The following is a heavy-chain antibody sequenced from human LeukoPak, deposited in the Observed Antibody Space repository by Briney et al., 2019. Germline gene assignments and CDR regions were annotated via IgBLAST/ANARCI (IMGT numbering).Heavy chain of an antibody. D-gene: IGHD6-19*01. V-gene: IGHV4-34*01. CDR2: INHSGST. CDR3: ARRRWLDPVGFDP. J-gene: IGHJ5*02. CDR1: GGSFTGYY. Sequence: SETLSLTCAVYGGSFTGYYWSWIRQSPGKGLEWIGEINHSGSTNYNPSLKSRVTISVDTSKNQFSLKLSSVTAADTAVYYCARRRWLDPVGFDPWGQGTLVTVSS.